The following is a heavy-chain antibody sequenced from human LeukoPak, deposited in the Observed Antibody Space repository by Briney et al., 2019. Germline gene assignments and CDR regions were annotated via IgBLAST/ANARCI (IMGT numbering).Heavy chain of an antibody. D-gene: IGHD3-22*01. CDR1: GGSFSGYY. CDR3: ARGRRLIVVGHYYYYMDV. V-gene: IGHV4-34*01. Sequence: SETLSLTCAVYGGSFSGYYWSWIRQPPGKGLEWIGEINHSGSTNYNPSLKSRVTIAVDTSKNQFSLKLSSVTAADTAVYYCARGRRLIVVGHYYYYMDVWGKGTTVTVSS. CDR2: INHSGST. J-gene: IGHJ6*03.